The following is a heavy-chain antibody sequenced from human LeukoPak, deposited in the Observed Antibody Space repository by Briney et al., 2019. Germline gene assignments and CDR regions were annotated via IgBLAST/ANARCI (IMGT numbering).Heavy chain of an antibody. CDR2: ISGGGDIT. V-gene: IGHV3-23*01. CDR3: ANLRESFWIPEFDY. D-gene: IGHD1-1*01. Sequence: PGGSLRLSCAASGFTFSNYVMNWVRQAPGKGLEWVSVISGGGDITNYADSVKGRFTISRDNSKNTLYLQMNSLRAEDTAVYYCANLRESFWIPEFDYWGQGSLVTVSS. CDR1: GFTFSNYV. J-gene: IGHJ4*02.